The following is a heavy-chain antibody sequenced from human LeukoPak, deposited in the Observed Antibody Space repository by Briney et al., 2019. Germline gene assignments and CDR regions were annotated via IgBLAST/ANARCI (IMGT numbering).Heavy chain of an antibody. CDR3: ARVRSDILTGYYTARGGNWFDP. Sequence: GASVKVSFKASGYTFTSYGISWVRQAPGQGLEWMGWISAYNGNTNYAQKLQGRGTMTTDTSTSTAYMELRSLRSDDTAVYYCARVRSDILTGYYTARGGNWFDPWGQGTLVTVSS. J-gene: IGHJ5*02. CDR1: GYTFTSYG. V-gene: IGHV1-18*01. D-gene: IGHD3-9*01. CDR2: ISAYNGNT.